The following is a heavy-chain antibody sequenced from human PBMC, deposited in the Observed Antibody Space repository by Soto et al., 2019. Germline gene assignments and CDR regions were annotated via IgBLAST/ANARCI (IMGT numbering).Heavy chain of an antibody. J-gene: IGHJ6*02. V-gene: IGHV1-69*06. CDR3: AASPHQGYQLIFYYDYYGMDV. Sequence: SVKVSCKASGGTFSSYAISGVRQASGQGLEWMGGIIPIFGTANYAQKFQGRVTITADKSTSTAYTELSSLRSEDTAVHYCAASPHQGYQLIFYYDYYGMDVWGQGTTLTVSS. CDR1: GGTFSSYA. CDR2: IIPIFGTA. D-gene: IGHD2-2*01.